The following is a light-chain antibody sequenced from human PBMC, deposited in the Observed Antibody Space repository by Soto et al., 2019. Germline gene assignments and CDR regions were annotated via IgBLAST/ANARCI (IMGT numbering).Light chain of an antibody. J-gene: IGLJ1*01. Sequence: QSALTQPASVSGSPGQSITISCTGTSSDVGGYNYVSWYQQHPGKAPKLMIYDVGNRPSGVSNRFSGSKSGNTASLTISGLQDEDEADYYCRSYTSSSTTYVFGTGTKLTVL. V-gene: IGLV2-14*01. CDR2: DVG. CDR1: SSDVGGYNY. CDR3: RSYTSSSTTYV.